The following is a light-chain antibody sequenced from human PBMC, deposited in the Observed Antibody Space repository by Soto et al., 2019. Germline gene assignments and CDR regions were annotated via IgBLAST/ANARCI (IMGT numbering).Light chain of an antibody. V-gene: IGKV2-28*01. CDR3: MQALQTPLT. J-gene: IGKJ4*01. Sequence: DIVMTQSPLSLPVTPGEPASISCRSSQSLLHSNGYNYWDWYLQKPGQPPQLLIYLGSNRASGVPDRFSGSGSGTDFTLKISRVEAEDVGVYYCMQALQTPLTFGGGTKVEIK. CDR1: QSLLHSNGYNY. CDR2: LGS.